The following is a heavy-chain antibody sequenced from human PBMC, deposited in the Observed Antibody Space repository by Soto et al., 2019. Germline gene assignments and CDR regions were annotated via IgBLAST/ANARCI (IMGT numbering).Heavy chain of an antibody. CDR1: GYTFTSYG. V-gene: IGHV1-18*01. J-gene: IGHJ4*02. Sequence: QVHLVQSGAEVKKPGASVKVSCKGSGYTFTSYGFNWVRQAPGQGLEWMGWISAHNGNTDYAQKLPVRVTVTRDTSTSPAYMELRSLRSDDTAVYYCARGRYGDYWGQGALVTFSS. CDR2: ISAHNGNT. CDR3: ARGRYGDY. D-gene: IGHD1-1*01.